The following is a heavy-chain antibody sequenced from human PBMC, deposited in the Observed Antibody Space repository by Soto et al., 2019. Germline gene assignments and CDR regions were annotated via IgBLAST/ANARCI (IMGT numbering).Heavy chain of an antibody. CDR2: MNPTTGNT. J-gene: IGHJ4*02. V-gene: IGHV1-8*01. CDR3: ARGPTGEWLSPFDQ. Sequence: QMQLVQSGAEVKKPGASVKVSCKASGYSFTSFDVNWVRQPAGQGLECMGWMNPTTGNTGYAQKFQGRVTMTGNTSTSTAYMDLRSLRSEDTAVYYWARGPTGEWLSPFDQWGQGTLVTVS. CDR1: GYSFTSFD. D-gene: IGHD3-3*01.